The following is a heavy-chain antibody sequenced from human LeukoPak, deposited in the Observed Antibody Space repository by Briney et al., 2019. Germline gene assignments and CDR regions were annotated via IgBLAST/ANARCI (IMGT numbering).Heavy chain of an antibody. CDR3: GRVDHLQQQLATDY. CDR2: VKYDEIEK. V-gene: IGHV3-7*01. J-gene: IGHJ4*02. D-gene: IGHD6-13*01. CDR1: GFTFNNYY. Sequence: GGSLRLSCVASGFTFNNYYMSWVRQAPGKGPEWVASVKYDEIEKNYVDSVKGRITISRDNAKNSLYLQMNSLRAEDTAVYYCGRVDHLQQQLATDYWGQGTLVTVSS.